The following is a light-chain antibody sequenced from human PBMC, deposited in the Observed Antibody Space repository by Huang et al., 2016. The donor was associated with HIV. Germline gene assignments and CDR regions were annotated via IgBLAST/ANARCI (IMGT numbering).Light chain of an antibody. J-gene: IGKJ5*01. CDR3: QQYFNYPF. CDR1: QNIANY. Sequence: AIRMTQSPSSLSASTGDRVTITCRASQNIANYLAWYQQKPGKAPKLLIHDATTVHNGVPSRCSGSGSGTDFALNISCLQSEDFATYYCQQYFNYPFFGPGTRLEIK. V-gene: IGKV1-8*01. CDR2: DAT.